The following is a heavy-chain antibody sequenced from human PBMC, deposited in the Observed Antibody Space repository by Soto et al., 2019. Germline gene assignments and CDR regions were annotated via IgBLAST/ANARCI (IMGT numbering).Heavy chain of an antibody. Sequence: LSLTCTVSGGSIYSGDYYWSWIRQLPGKGLEWIGYVYKNRNVYSNEALKTRLRISIDTSGTNFSLTLSSVTAADTAVYYCARVLYSSGNWFDPWSQGTLVTVSS. V-gene: IGHV4-31*02. CDR1: GGSIYSGDYY. D-gene: IGHD4-4*01. J-gene: IGHJ5*02. CDR2: VYKNRNV. CDR3: ARVLYSSGNWFDP.